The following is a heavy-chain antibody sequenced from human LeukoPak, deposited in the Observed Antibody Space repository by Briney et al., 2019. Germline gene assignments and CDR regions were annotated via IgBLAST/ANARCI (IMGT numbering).Heavy chain of an antibody. J-gene: IGHJ4*02. CDR1: GFTFSSYA. CDR2: ISGSGGST. D-gene: IGHD6-13*01. V-gene: IGHV3-23*01. CDR3: ARPSTSGIAAAGLKY. Sequence: GGSLRLSCAASGFTFSSYAMSWVRQAPGKGLEWVSGISGSGGSTYYADSVKGRFTISGDNSKNTLYLQMNSLRAEDTAVYYCARPSTSGIAAAGLKYWGQGTLVTVSS.